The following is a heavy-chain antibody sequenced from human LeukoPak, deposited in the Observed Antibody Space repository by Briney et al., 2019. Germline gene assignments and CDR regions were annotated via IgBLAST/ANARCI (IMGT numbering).Heavy chain of an antibody. Sequence: GGSLRLSCAASGFTFSSYWMHWVRQAPGKGLVWVSRINSDGSSTSYADSVKGRFTISRDNAKNTLYLQMNSLRAEDTAVDYCARERDSSGWYREFDYWGQGTLVTVSS. CDR3: ARERDSSGWYREFDY. J-gene: IGHJ4*02. V-gene: IGHV3-74*01. CDR2: INSDGSST. D-gene: IGHD6-19*01. CDR1: GFTFSSYW.